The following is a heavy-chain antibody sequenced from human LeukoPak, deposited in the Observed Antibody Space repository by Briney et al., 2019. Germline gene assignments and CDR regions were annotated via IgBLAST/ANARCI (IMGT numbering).Heavy chain of an antibody. D-gene: IGHD5-12*01. Sequence: SETLSLTCTVSGGSISSSSYYWGWIRQPPGKGLEWIGSIYYSGSTYYHPSLKSRVTISVDTSKNQFSLKLSSVTAADTAVYYCARHVRPEGYPGAFDIWDQGTMVTVSS. CDR3: ARHVRPEGYPGAFDI. CDR2: IYYSGST. CDR1: GGSISSSSYY. V-gene: IGHV4-39*01. J-gene: IGHJ3*02.